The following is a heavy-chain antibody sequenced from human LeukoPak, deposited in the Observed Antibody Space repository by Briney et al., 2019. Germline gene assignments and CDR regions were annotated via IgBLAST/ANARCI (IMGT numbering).Heavy chain of an antibody. Sequence: ASVTLSCKVSGYTLTELSMHWVRQARGKGLGGMGGFDPEDGDTIYAQKFQGRVTMTEATSTDTTYMKLSSLSSTDTDVYYCATLPLLRYFAWLLCCYFDYWGQGTLVTVS. D-gene: IGHD3-9*01. CDR1: GYTLTELS. CDR3: ATLPLLRYFAWLLCCYFDY. V-gene: IGHV1-24*01. CDR2: FDPEDGDT. J-gene: IGHJ4*02.